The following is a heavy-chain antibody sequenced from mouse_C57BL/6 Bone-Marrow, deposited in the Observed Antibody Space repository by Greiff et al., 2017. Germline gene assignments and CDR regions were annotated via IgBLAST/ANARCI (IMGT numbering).Heavy chain of an antibody. D-gene: IGHD6-1*01. CDR3: ASSTGWYLDV. CDR1: GYTFTDYC. J-gene: IGHJ1*03. V-gene: IGHV1-78*01. Sequence: QVQLQQSDAELVKPGASVKISCKASGYTFTDYCLHWVKQRPEQGLEWIGYIYPRDGSTKYNEKFKGKATLTADKSSSPAYMQLSSLTSEDSAVYFCASSTGWYLDVWGTGTTVTVSS. CDR2: IYPRDGST.